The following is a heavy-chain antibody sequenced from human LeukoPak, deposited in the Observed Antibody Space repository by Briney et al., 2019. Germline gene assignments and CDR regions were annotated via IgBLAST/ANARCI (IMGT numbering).Heavy chain of an antibody. D-gene: IGHD5-12*01. J-gene: IGHJ4*02. CDR1: DDSISIYY. Sequence: PSETLSLTCSVSDDSISIYYWGWIRQPPGKGLEWIGSIYYSGSTYYNPPLKSRVTISVDTSKNQFSLKLSSVTAADTAVYYCARIKYSGPVDYWGQGTLVTVSS. CDR2: IYYSGST. V-gene: IGHV4-39*07. CDR3: ARIKYSGPVDY.